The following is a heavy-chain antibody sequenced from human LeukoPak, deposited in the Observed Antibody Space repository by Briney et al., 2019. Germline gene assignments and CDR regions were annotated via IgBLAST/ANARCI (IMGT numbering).Heavy chain of an antibody. CDR2: ILGGAGST. CDR3: ARELGGTHDYGDYEAFDY. V-gene: IGHV3-23*01. Sequence: GGSLRLSCAASGFSFSSHGMSWVRQAPGKGLEWVSGILGGAGSTYYADSVKGRFTISRDNAKNSLYLQMNSLRAEDTAVYYCARELGGTHDYGDYEAFDYWGQGTLVTVSS. J-gene: IGHJ4*02. D-gene: IGHD4-17*01. CDR1: GFSFSSHG.